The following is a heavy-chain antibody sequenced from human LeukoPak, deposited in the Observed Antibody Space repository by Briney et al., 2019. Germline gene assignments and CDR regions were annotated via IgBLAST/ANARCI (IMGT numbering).Heavy chain of an antibody. D-gene: IGHD2-2*01. Sequence: GGSLRLSCAASGLIVSDDYVTWVRQAPGKGLDWVSIIYTGGLTFYSHSVKGRFTISKDTSKYTWYLQMNSLRVEDTAVYYCARASSDGIIPNATSFDYWGQGTLVIVSS. CDR1: GLIVSDDY. V-gene: IGHV3-66*01. CDR3: ARASSDGIIPNATSFDY. J-gene: IGHJ4*02. CDR2: IYTGGLT.